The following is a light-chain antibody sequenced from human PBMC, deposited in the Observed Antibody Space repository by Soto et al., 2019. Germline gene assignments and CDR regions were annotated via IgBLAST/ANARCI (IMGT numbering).Light chain of an antibody. CDR1: QSINNS. CDR2: YAS. CDR3: QQYNSFSLT. J-gene: IGKJ4*01. Sequence: DIQMTQSPSTLSASVGDRVTITCRASQSINNSLAWYQQKPGKAPKLLIYYASNFESAVPSRFSGSGSGTEFSLTISSLQPDDFAAYYCQQYNSFSLTFGEGTRVEVK. V-gene: IGKV1-5*01.